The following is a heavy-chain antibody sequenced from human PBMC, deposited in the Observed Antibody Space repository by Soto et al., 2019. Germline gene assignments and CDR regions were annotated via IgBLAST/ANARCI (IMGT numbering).Heavy chain of an antibody. Sequence: PGGSLRLSCAASGFTFSSYSMNWVRQAPGKGLEWVSSISSSSSYIYYADSVKGRFTISRDNAKNSLYLQMNSLRAEDTAVYYCARDDSSSSYYYYYYGMGVWGQGTTVTVSS. CDR1: GFTFSSYS. CDR3: ARDDSSSSYYYYYYGMGV. V-gene: IGHV3-21*01. D-gene: IGHD6-6*01. CDR2: ISSSSSYI. J-gene: IGHJ6*02.